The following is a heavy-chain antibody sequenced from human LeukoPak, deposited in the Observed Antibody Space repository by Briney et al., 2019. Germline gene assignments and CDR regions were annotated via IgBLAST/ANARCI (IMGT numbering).Heavy chain of an antibody. Sequence: GGSLRLSCAASGFTFSSHAMSWVRQAPGKGLEWVSAISSSGVSTYYADSVRGRFTISRDNSKNTLYLQMNSLRAEDTAVYYCAKRGPAGAGKSPDYFEYWGQGTLVTVSS. V-gene: IGHV3-23*01. CDR3: AKRGPAGAGKSPDYFEY. J-gene: IGHJ4*02. CDR1: GFTFSSHA. CDR2: ISSSGVST. D-gene: IGHD6-19*01.